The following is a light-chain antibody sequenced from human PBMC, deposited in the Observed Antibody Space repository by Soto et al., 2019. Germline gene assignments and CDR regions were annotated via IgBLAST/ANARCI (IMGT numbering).Light chain of an antibody. J-gene: IGKJ1*01. V-gene: IGKV3-15*01. Sequence: EIVLTQSPATLSVSPGERATLSCRASQSVSSNLAWYQQQPGQAPRLLIYTTSNRATGIPARFSGSGSGTEFSLSISSLQSEDFAVYYCQQYNNGPSLTFGQGTKVESK. CDR3: QQYNNGPSLT. CDR1: QSVSSN. CDR2: TTS.